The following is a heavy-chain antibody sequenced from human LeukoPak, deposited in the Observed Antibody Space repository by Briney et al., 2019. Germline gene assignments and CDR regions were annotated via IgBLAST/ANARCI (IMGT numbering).Heavy chain of an antibody. D-gene: IGHD1-14*01. CDR3: ARDNRDYFDY. CDR1: GFTVSSNY. CDR2: MYSGGRT. Sequence: PGGSLRLSCAASGFTVSSNYMSWVRQAPGTGLEWVSVMYSGGRTYYADSVKGRFTISRDNSKYTLYLQMNSLRAEDTAVYYCARDNRDYFDYWGQGTLVTVSS. V-gene: IGHV3-66*01. J-gene: IGHJ4*02.